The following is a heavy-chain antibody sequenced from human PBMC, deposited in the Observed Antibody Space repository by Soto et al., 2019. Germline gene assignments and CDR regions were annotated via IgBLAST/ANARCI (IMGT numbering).Heavy chain of an antibody. D-gene: IGHD2-2*03. Sequence: VSLRLSCAASGFPFLSYAMSWVRQAPGKGLEWVANIKQDGSEKYYVDSVKGRFTISRDNAKNSLYLQMNSLRAEDTAVYYCARDFHRHFPLTDLDHWGQG. V-gene: IGHV3-7*01. J-gene: IGHJ4*02. CDR1: GFPFLSYA. CDR3: ARDFHRHFPLTDLDH. CDR2: IKQDGSEK.